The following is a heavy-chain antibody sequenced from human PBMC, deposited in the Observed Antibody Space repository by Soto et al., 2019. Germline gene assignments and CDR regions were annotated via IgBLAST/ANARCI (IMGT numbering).Heavy chain of an antibody. CDR1: GGSISISSYY. D-gene: IGHD3-3*01. CDR3: ARLDRFLEYFNH. CDR2: MYYSGGT. V-gene: IGHV4-39*01. J-gene: IGHJ1*01. Sequence: QLQLQESGPGLVKPSETLSLTCSVSGGSISISSYYWGWVRQPPGKGLEWIASMYYSGGTYYNPSLNSRATISVDKSKNQFSLKLTSATAADTAVYYCARLDRFLEYFNHWGQGTLVTVSS.